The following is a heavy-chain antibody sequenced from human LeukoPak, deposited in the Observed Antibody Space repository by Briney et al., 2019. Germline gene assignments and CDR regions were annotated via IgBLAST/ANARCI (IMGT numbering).Heavy chain of an antibody. Sequence: GGSLRLSCAASGFTFSGSAMHWVRQASGKGLEWVGRIRSKANSYATAYAASVKGRFTISRDDSKNTAYLQMNSLKTEDTAVYYCARGSGYDPYPYYYYGMDVWGQGTTVTVSS. CDR3: ARGSGYDPYPYYYYGMDV. D-gene: IGHD5-12*01. V-gene: IGHV3-73*01. CDR1: GFTFSGSA. J-gene: IGHJ6*02. CDR2: IRSKANSYAT.